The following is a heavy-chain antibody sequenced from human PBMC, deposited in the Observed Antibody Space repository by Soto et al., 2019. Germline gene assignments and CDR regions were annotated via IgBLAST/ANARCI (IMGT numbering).Heavy chain of an antibody. CDR3: AKDQSFVRNYYSVIAV. D-gene: IGHD3-10*01. CDR2: ISPYNHKT. V-gene: IGHV1-18*01. J-gene: IGHJ6*04. Sequence: ASVKVSCKASGYSFISYGISWVRQAPGQGLEWMGWISPYNHKTYYAQRLLGRVTLTTDTSTSTVYMELRSLRSDDSAVYYCAKDQSFVRNYYSVIAVWGKGTTVTVPS. CDR1: GYSFISYG.